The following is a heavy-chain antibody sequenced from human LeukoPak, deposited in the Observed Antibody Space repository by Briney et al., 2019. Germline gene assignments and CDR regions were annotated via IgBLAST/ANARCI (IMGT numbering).Heavy chain of an antibody. CDR2: ISGSGGST. J-gene: IGHJ5*02. D-gene: IGHD3-3*01. CDR1: GFTFSSYA. V-gene: IGHV3-23*01. CDR3: AKTGIHYDFWSGSWFDP. Sequence: GGSLRLSCAASGFTFSSYAMSWVRQAPGKGLEWVSAISGSGGSTYYADSVKGRFTISRDNSKNTLYLQMNSLRAEDTAVYYCAKTGIHYDFWSGSWFDPWGQGTLVTVSS.